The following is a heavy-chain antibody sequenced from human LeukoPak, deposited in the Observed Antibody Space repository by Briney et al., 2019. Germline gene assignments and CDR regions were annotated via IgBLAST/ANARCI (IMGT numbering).Heavy chain of an antibody. CDR1: GFTFSNYA. V-gene: IGHV3-23*01. Sequence: GGSLRLSCVASGFTFSNYAMSWVRQAPGPGLEWVSTISGRDSTNYADSVKVRFTISRDNSKNTLYVQMTSLRAEDTAIYYCAKDGGSTGYCFDYWGQGTLVTVSS. J-gene: IGHJ4*02. CDR3: AKDGGSTGYCFDY. CDR2: ISGRDST. D-gene: IGHD3-22*01.